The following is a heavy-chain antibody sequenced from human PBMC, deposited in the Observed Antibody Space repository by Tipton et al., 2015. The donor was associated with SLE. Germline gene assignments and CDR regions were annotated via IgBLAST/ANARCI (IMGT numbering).Heavy chain of an antibody. CDR2: IYHSGST. J-gene: IGHJ4*02. CDR1: GGSISSSSYY. V-gene: IGHV4-39*07. Sequence: TLSLTCTVSGGSISSSSYYWGWIRQPPGKGLEWIGSIYHSGSTYYNPSLKSRVTISVDTSKNQFSLKLSSVTAADTAVYYCARRSSSWAFGYWGQGTLVTVSS. CDR3: ARRSSSWAFGY. D-gene: IGHD6-13*01.